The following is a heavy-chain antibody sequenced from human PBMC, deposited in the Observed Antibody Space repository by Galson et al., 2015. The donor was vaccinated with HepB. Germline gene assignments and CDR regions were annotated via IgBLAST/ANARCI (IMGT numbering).Heavy chain of an antibody. CDR2: ISSSSSYI. CDR1: GFTFSSYS. Sequence: SLRLSCAASGFTFSSYSMNWVRQAPGKGLEWVSSISSSSSYIYYADSVKGRFTISRDNAKNSLYLQMNSLRAEDTAVYYCAREGYFDWLLLGGVDYWGQGTLVTVSS. CDR3: AREGYFDWLLLGGVDY. D-gene: IGHD3-9*01. V-gene: IGHV3-21*01. J-gene: IGHJ4*02.